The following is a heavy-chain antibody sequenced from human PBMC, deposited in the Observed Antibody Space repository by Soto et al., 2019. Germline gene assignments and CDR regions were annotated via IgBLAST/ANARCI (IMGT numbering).Heavy chain of an antibody. Sequence: TLSLTCAVSGGSITSGNSYSWSWIRQPPGKGLEWIGSISHTGSTSYNPSLKSRLTMSVDKSKNQFSLRLSSVTAADMAVYYCARAVAPYFGTWFDPWGQGILVTVSS. CDR3: ARAVAPYFGTWFDP. V-gene: IGHV4-30-2*01. D-gene: IGHD3-10*01. J-gene: IGHJ5*02. CDR2: ISHTGST. CDR1: GGSITSGNSYS.